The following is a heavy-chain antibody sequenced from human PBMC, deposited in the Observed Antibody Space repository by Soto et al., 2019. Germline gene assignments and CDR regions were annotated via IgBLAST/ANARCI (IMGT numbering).Heavy chain of an antibody. Sequence: QVQLVESGGGVVQPGRSLRLSCAASGFTFSSYGMHWVRQAPGKGLEWVAVISYDGSNKYYADSVKGRFTISRDNSKNTLYLQMNSLRAEDTAVYYCATLIQLWGQGTLVTVSS. CDR3: ATLIQL. CDR2: ISYDGSNK. J-gene: IGHJ4*02. V-gene: IGHV3-30*03. CDR1: GFTFSSYG. D-gene: IGHD5-18*01.